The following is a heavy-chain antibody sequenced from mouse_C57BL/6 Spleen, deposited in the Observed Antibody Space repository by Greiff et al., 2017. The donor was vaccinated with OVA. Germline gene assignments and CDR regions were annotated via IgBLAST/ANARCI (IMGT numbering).Heavy chain of an antibody. V-gene: IGHV5S21*01. J-gene: IGHJ4*01. Sequence: EVKLVESGEGLVKPGGSLKLSCAASGFTFSSYAMSWVRQTPEKRLEWVAYISSGGDYTYYPDSVKGRFTISRDNAKNTLYLQMSSLKSEDTAMYYCARHYDYDEGYYAMDYWGQGTSVTVSS. CDR3: ARHYDYDEGYYAMDY. CDR1: GFTFSSYA. CDR2: ISSGGDYT. D-gene: IGHD2-4*01.